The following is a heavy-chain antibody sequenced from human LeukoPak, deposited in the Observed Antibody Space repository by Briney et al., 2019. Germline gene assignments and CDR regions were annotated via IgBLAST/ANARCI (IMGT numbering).Heavy chain of an antibody. CDR2: IIPVFGTA. CDR3: ARSGDQRYCSYPSCYDLSEH. J-gene: IGHJ1*01. CDR1: GATFTTYA. D-gene: IGHD3/OR15-3a*01. Sequence: GASVKASCKASGATFTTYAIIWVRQAPGQGLEWMGGIIPVFGTANYAQRFQGRVTISTDESTSTAYMELRSLRSDDTAMYYCARSGDQRYCSYPSCYDLSEHWGQGTLVTVSS. V-gene: IGHV1-69*05.